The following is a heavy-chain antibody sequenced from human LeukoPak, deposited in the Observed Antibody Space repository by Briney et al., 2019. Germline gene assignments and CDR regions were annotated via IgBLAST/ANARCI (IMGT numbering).Heavy chain of an antibody. Sequence: GASVKVSCKASGYTFTGYYMHWVRQAPGQGLEWMGWINPNSGGTNYAQKFQGWVTMTRDTSISTAYMELSRLRSDDTAVYYCARDGVIAAAGYGMDVWGQGTTVTVSS. CDR1: GYTFTGYY. V-gene: IGHV1-2*04. J-gene: IGHJ6*02. CDR3: ARDGVIAAAGYGMDV. CDR2: INPNSGGT. D-gene: IGHD6-13*01.